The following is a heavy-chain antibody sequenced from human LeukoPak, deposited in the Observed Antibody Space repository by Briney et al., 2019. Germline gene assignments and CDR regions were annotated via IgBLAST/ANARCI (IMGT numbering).Heavy chain of an antibody. CDR1: GDSISGSY. D-gene: IGHD4-23*01. J-gene: IGHJ1*01. CDR2: LSYSGTT. V-gene: IGHV4-59*12. CDR3: ARGHYGGNSEYFQH. Sequence: SETLSLTCAVSGDSISGSYWSWIRQPPGKGLEWIGFLSYSGTTSYNPSLKSRLTISGDTSRNQFSLKLDSVTAADTAVYYCARGHYGGNSEYFQHWGQGTLVTVSS.